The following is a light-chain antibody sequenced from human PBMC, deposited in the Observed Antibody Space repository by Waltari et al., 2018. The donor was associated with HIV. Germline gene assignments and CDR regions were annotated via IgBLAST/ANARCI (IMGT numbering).Light chain of an antibody. J-gene: IGLJ3*02. CDR2: NDN. CDR1: VSNIGSRS. V-gene: IGLV1-44*01. Sequence: QIVLTQSPSASGTPGQGVTISCSGGVSNIGSRSVHWYQQVPGTAPTLLIYNDNQRPSGVPDRFTGSKACTSASLAISGLRSEDESDYYCSSWDDNLNGPVFGGGTKLTVL. CDR3: SSWDDNLNGPV.